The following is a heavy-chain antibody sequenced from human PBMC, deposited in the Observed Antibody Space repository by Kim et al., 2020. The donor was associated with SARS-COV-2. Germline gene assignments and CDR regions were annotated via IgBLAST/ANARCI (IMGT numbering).Heavy chain of an antibody. J-gene: IGHJ4*01. V-gene: IGHV3-21*01. Sequence: GGSLRLSCAASGFPFSTYGMHWVRQAPGKGLEWVASITSTSDYIYYTDSVRGRFTLSRDNAKNSLYLQMHSLRAEDTAVYYCVRGGSGGSYSSISNYW. CDR3: VRGGSGGSYSSISNY. CDR2: ITSTSDYI. D-gene: IGHD2-15*01. CDR1: GFPFSTYG.